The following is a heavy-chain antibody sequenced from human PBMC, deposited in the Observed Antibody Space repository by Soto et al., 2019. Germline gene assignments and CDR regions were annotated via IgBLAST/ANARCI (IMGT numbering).Heavy chain of an antibody. V-gene: IGHV3-30*18. CDR3: ANEQFNTGWTQPGS. D-gene: IGHD6-19*01. CDR2: MSIDGMNQ. Sequence: GESLKISCAASGFTLNHYGMHWVRQAPGKGLEWVGVMSIDGMNQHYGDSVRGRFTISRDTSKNTLYLQMDSLRPEDTAVYYCANEQFNTGWTQPGSWGQGALVTVSS. CDR1: GFTLNHYG. J-gene: IGHJ5*02.